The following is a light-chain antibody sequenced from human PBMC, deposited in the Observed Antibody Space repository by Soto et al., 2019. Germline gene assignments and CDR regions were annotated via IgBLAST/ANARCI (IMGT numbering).Light chain of an antibody. CDR2: DVI. Sequence: QSSLTQLPSASGSPGQSVTISCTGTSSEVGGYNYVSWYQQHPGKAPRLMIYDVIKRPSGVPDRFSGSKSGNTASLTVSGLQAEDEADYYCSSYAGSTNFVFGPGTKVTVL. CDR1: SSEVGGYNY. J-gene: IGLJ1*01. CDR3: SSYAGSTNFV. V-gene: IGLV2-8*01.